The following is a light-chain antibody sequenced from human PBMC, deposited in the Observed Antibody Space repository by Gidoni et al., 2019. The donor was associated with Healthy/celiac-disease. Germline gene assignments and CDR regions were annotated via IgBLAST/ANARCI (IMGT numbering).Light chain of an antibody. CDR3: QSRIT. CDR1: QSVSSY. CDR2: DAS. V-gene: IGKV3-11*01. Sequence: EIVLTQSPATLSLSPGERATLSCRASQSVSSYLAWYQQKPGQAPRLLIYDASNRVTGIPARFSGSGSGTDFTLTISSLEPEDFAVYYCQSRITFGPGTKVDIK. J-gene: IGKJ3*01.